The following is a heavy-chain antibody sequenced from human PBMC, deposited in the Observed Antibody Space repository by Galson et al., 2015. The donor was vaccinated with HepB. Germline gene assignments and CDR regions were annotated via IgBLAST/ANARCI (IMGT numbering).Heavy chain of an antibody. Sequence: SLRLSCAASGFTFSISYMSWVRQAPGKGLEWVGRVKSKLDGETTDYAAPVKGRFTISRNDSENMLYLQMNDLKTEDTALYYCTTDDAWGVAMDVWGQGTPVTVS. J-gene: IGHJ6*02. CDR3: TTDDAWGVAMDV. V-gene: IGHV3-15*01. D-gene: IGHD1-26*01. CDR2: VKSKLDGETT. CDR1: GFTFSISY.